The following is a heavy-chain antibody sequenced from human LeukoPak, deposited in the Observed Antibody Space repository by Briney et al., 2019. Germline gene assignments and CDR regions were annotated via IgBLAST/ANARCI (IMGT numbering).Heavy chain of an antibody. D-gene: IGHD6-19*01. CDR2: ISGNGSVT. CDR1: GFTFRYYG. J-gene: IGHJ5*02. V-gene: IGHV3-23*01. CDR3: AKNLAVDGAYFDP. Sequence: GGSLRLSCAASGFTFRYYGMSWVRQAPGKGLEWVSSISGNGSVTNYADSVKGRVTISRDNSKATLYLLMNSLRAEDTAVYYCAKNLAVDGAYFDPWGQGTLVTASS.